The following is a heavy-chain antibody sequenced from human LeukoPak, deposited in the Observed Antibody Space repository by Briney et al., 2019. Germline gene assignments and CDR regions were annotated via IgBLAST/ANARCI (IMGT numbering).Heavy chain of an antibody. Sequence: GRSLRLSCAASGFTFSSYAMHWVRQAPGKGLEWVAVISYDGSNKYYADSVKGRFTISRDNSKNTLYLQMNSLRAEDTAVYYCVRDLGVVIYDYWGQGTLVTVSS. J-gene: IGHJ4*02. CDR2: ISYDGSNK. CDR3: VRDLGVVIYDY. D-gene: IGHD3-3*01. CDR1: GFTFSSYA. V-gene: IGHV3-30-3*01.